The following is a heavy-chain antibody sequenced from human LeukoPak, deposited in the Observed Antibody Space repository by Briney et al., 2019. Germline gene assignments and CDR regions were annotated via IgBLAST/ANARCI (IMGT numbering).Heavy chain of an antibody. Sequence: ETLSLTCTVSGGSISSSTYYWGWIRQPPGKGLEWIGSIYYSGSTYYNPSLKSRVTISVDTSKNHFSLKLSSVTVADTAAYYCAINDYYDGSDYYSLDYWGQGTLVTVSS. V-gene: IGHV4-39*02. CDR3: AINDYYDGSDYYSLDY. CDR2: IYYSGST. J-gene: IGHJ4*02. D-gene: IGHD3-22*01. CDR1: GGSISSSTYY.